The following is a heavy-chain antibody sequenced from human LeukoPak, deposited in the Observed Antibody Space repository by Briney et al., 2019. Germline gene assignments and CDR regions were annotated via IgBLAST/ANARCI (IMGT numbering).Heavy chain of an antibody. D-gene: IGHD5-18*01. V-gene: IGHV3-23*01. CDR2: ISGSGGST. CDR1: GFTFSSYA. J-gene: IGHJ4*02. Sequence: GGSLRLSCAASGFTFSSYAMSWVRQAPGKGLEWVSAISGSGGSTYYADSVKGRFTISRDNSKNTLNLQMNSLRAEDTAVYYCANGYSYGYWPFDYWGQGTLVTVSS. CDR3: ANGYSYGYWPFDY.